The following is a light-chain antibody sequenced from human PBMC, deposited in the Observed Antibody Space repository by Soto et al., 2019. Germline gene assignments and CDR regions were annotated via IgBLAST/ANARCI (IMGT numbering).Light chain of an antibody. Sequence: DIQVTQSPSSLSASVGDRVTITCRASQRISNFLNWYQQKPGKAPKLLIYGASNLQSGVPSRFSGSGSGTHFTLTISGLQPDDFATYYCQQSYNTPALTFGGGTKVDIK. J-gene: IGKJ4*01. CDR2: GAS. CDR1: QRISNF. V-gene: IGKV1-39*01. CDR3: QQSYNTPALT.